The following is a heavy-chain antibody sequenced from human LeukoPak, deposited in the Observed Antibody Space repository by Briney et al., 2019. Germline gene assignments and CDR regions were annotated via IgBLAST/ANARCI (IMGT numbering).Heavy chain of an antibody. V-gene: IGHV4-30-4*08. J-gene: IGHJ3*02. Sequence: SGTLSLTCTVSGGSISSGDYYWSWIRQPPGKGLEWIGYIYYSGSTYYNPSLRSRVTISVDTSKNQFSLKLSSVTAADTAVYYCARHDYYYDSSGAGAFDIWGQGTMVTVSS. CDR2: IYYSGST. D-gene: IGHD3-22*01. CDR1: GGSISSGDYY. CDR3: ARHDYYYDSSGAGAFDI.